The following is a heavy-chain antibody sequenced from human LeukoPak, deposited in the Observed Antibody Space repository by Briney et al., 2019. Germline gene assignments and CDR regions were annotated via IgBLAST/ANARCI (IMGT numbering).Heavy chain of an antibody. J-gene: IGHJ2*01. V-gene: IGHV4-59*08. CDR1: GGSISSYY. CDR2: IYYSGST. Sequence: SETLSLTCTVSGGSISSYYWSWIRQPPGKGLEWIGYIYYSGSTNYNPSLKSRVTISVDTSKNQFSLKLSSVTAADTAVYYCARREVATISNWYFDLWGRGTLVTVSS. CDR3: ARREVATISNWYFDL. D-gene: IGHD5-12*01.